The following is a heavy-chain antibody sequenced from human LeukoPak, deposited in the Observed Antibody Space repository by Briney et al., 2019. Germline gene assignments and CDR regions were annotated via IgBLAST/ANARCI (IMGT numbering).Heavy chain of an antibody. CDR2: ITPHGDIE. CDR3: AKINNNDDY. Sequence: GRSLRLSCAASGFTFTTFGIHWVRQAPGKGLEWVAAITPHGDIEYYTDSVKGRFTISRDNSKNMIYLQMNSLRGEDSAVYYCAKINNNDDYWGQGNLVTVSS. D-gene: IGHD1/OR15-1a*01. CDR1: GFTFTTFG. V-gene: IGHV3-30*18. J-gene: IGHJ4*02.